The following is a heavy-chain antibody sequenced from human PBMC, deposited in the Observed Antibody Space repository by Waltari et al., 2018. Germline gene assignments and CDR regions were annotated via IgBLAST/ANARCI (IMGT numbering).Heavy chain of an antibody. CDR2: INQSGST. Sequence: QVQLQQWGAGLLKPSETLSLTCAVYGGSFSGYYWSWIRQPPGKGREWIGEINQSGSTNYNPSLKSRVTISVDTSKNQFALKLSSVTAADTAVYYCARGVKYDFWSGYYRGPYYYYYMDVWGKGTTVTISS. V-gene: IGHV4-34*01. CDR3: ARGVKYDFWSGYYRGPYYYYYMDV. CDR1: GGSFSGYY. D-gene: IGHD3-3*01. J-gene: IGHJ6*03.